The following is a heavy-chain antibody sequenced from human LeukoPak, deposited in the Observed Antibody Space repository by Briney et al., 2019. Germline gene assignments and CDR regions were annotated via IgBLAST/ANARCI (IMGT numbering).Heavy chain of an antibody. V-gene: IGHV3-23*01. D-gene: IGHD1-14*01. Sequence: GGSLRLSCAASGFTFSTYSMSWVRQAPGKGLEWVSGIGGSGGRTYFADSVKGRFTISRDNSKNTLYLQMNSLRAEDTAVYYCAKDLVRRFDYWGQGTLVTVSS. CDR1: GFTFSTYS. CDR3: AKDLVRRFDY. J-gene: IGHJ4*02. CDR2: IGGSGGRT.